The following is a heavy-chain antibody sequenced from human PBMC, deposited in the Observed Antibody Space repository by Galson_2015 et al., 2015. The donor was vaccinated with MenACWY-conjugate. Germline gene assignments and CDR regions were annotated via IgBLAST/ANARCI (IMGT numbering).Heavy chain of an antibody. CDR2: IDWVGDR. J-gene: IGHJ6*03. D-gene: IGHD1-1*01. V-gene: IGHV2-70*20. CDR3: ARATTGHNHFYYYMDV. Sequence: PALVTPTQTLTLTCSVSGFSLTSSGMSVTWVRQSPGKALDWLAVIDWVGDRYYSTSLKTRLTISRDTSKNQVVLSLTDVDPIDTGTYFCARATTGHNHFYYYMDVWGKGTAVIVS. CDR1: GFSLTSSGMS.